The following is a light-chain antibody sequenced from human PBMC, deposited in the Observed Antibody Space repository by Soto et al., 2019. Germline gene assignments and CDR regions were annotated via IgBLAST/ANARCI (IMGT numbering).Light chain of an antibody. CDR3: MQALQTPRT. Sequence: DIVVTQSPLSLPVTPGEPASISCRSSQSLLHSNGYNYLDWYLQKPGQSPQLLIYLGSNRASGVPDRFSGSGSGTGFTLKISRVEAEDVGIYYCMQALQTPRTFGQGTKVEIK. CDR2: LGS. CDR1: QSLLHSNGYNY. V-gene: IGKV2-28*01. J-gene: IGKJ1*01.